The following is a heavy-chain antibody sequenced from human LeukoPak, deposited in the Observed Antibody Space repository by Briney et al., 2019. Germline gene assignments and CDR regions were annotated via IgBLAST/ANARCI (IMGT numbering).Heavy chain of an antibody. V-gene: IGHV1-18*01. J-gene: IGHJ4*02. CDR1: GYTFTSNG. CDR3: ARSFARDCDILTGYYIGDY. Sequence: ASVKVSCKASGYTFTSNGITWVRQAPGQGLEWMGWFSAYDGNTNSAQKLQGRLTMTTDTSTSTAYMELRSLRSDDTAVYYCARSFARDCDILTGYYIGDYWGQGTLITVSS. CDR2: FSAYDGNT. D-gene: IGHD3-9*01.